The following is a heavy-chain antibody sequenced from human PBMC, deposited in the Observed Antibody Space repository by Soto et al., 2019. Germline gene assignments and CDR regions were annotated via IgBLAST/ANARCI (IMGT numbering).Heavy chain of an antibody. CDR3: AKDPTAMVTREDY. Sequence: EVQLLESGGGLVQPGGSLRLSCAASGFTFSSKAMSWVRQAPGKGLEWVSAISGSGGSTYYADSVKGRFTISRDNSKNTLYLQMNSLRAEDTAVYYCAKDPTAMVTREDYWGQGTLVTVSS. CDR2: ISGSGGST. CDR1: GFTFSSKA. D-gene: IGHD5-18*01. V-gene: IGHV3-23*01. J-gene: IGHJ4*02.